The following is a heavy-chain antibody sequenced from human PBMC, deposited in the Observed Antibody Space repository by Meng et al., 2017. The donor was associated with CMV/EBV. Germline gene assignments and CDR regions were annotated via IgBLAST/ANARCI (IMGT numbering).Heavy chain of an antibody. Sequence: ASVKVSCKASGYTFTAHYFHWVRQAPGQGLEWMGWIHPHRGDTNYAQQFQGRVTMTTDTSTSTAYMELRSLRSDDTAVYYCARTYPGWFDPWGQGTLVTVSS. CDR3: ARTYPGWFDP. V-gene: IGHV1-2*02. CDR2: IHPHRGDT. J-gene: IGHJ5*02. CDR1: GYTFTAHY.